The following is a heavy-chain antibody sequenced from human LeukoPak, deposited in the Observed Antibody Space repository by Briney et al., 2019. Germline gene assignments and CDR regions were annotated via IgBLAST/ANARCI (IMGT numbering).Heavy chain of an antibody. CDR1: GFTVNNNY. V-gene: IGHV3-53*01. D-gene: IGHD2-21*02. J-gene: IGHJ4*02. CDR2: IYSGGGT. Sequence: GGSLRLSCAASGFTVNNNYMSWVRQAPGKGLEWVSVIYSGGGTYYADSVKGRFTISRDNSKNTLFLQMHSLRPGDTAVYYCVREDTPATANYWGQGTLVTISS. CDR3: VREDTPATANY.